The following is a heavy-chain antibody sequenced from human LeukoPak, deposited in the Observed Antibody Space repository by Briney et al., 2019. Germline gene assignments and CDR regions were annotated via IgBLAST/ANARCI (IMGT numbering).Heavy chain of an antibody. CDR2: ISGSGGST. J-gene: IGHJ4*02. V-gene: IGHV3-23*01. CDR3: ANSAGYSYGSGYHFDY. Sequence: GGSLRLSCAASGFTFSSYAMSWVRQAPGQGLEWVSAISGSGGSTYYADYVKGRSTISRDNSKNTLYLQMNSLRAEDTAVYYCANSAGYSYGSGYHFDYWGQGTLVTVSS. CDR1: GFTFSSYA. D-gene: IGHD5-18*01.